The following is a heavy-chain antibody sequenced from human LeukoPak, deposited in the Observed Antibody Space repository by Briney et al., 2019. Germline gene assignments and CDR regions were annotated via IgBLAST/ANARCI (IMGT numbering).Heavy chain of an antibody. CDR2: INPNSGGT. CDR3: AREKSRGSYSLGY. Sequence: ASVRVSCKASGYTFTDYYMHWVRQAPGQGLEWMGWINPNSGGTNYAQKFQGRVTMSRDTSTSAAYMELSRLRSDDTAVYYCAREKSRGSYSLGYWGQGTLVTVSS. V-gene: IGHV1-2*02. CDR1: GYTFTDYY. J-gene: IGHJ4*02. D-gene: IGHD1-26*01.